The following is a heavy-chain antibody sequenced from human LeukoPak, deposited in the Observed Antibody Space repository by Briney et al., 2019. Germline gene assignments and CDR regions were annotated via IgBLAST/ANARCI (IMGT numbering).Heavy chain of an antibody. CDR2: INPNSGGT. J-gene: IGHJ4*02. CDR3: ASLDPVLRYFDWLSV. CDR1: GYTFTGYY. Sequence: ASVKVSCKASGYTFTGYYMHWVRQAPGQGLEWMGRINPNSGGTNYAQKFQGRVTMTRDTSISTAYMELSRLRSDDTAVYYCASLDPVLRYFDWLSVWGQGTLVTVSS. V-gene: IGHV1-2*06. D-gene: IGHD3-9*01.